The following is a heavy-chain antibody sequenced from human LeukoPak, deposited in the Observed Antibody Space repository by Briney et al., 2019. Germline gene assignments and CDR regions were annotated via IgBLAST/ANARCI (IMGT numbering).Heavy chain of an antibody. J-gene: IGHJ4*02. V-gene: IGHV1-69*05. D-gene: IGHD5-18*01. Sequence: SVKVSCKASGGSFNAYAISWVRQAPGQGLEWMGGIIPIFGTSNYAQKLQGRVTISTDESTSTAYMEVSSLRSEDTAIYYCARGLDATMETAYDYWGQGTLVTVSS. CDR2: IIPIFGTS. CDR1: GGSFNAYA. CDR3: ARGLDATMETAYDY.